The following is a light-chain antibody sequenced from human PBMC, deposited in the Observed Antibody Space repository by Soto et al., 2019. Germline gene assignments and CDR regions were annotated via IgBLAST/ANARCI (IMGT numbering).Light chain of an antibody. Sequence: DIVMTQSPDSLAVSLGESATISCRSSRTLLYSANNKNYLAWYQHKMGQSPKLLISWDSTRESGVPDRVSVSGSGTDFTLTITGPQAEAVAVYYCQQYYCTPYNFGQGTKLEI. CDR1: RTLLYSANNKNY. CDR3: QQYYCTPYN. J-gene: IGKJ2*01. CDR2: WDS. V-gene: IGKV4-1*01.